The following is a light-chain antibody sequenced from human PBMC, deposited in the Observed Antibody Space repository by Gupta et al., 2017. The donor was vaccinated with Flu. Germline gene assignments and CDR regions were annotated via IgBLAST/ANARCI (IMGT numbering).Light chain of an antibody. CDR3: AAWDDSLRGRL. CDR2: RNE. J-gene: IGLJ3*02. CDR1: SSNIGSNY. Sequence: QSVVSQPLSASGTPGQGVTIACFGGSSNIGSNYVYWYHQLPGTAPKLLIYRNEQRPSGVPDRFSGSKSGTSASLAISGLRSEDEANYYCAAWDDSLRGRLFGGGTKLTVL. V-gene: IGLV1-47*01.